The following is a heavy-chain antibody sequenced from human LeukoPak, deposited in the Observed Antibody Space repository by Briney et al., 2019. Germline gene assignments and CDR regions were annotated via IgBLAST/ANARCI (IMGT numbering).Heavy chain of an antibody. Sequence: GASVKVSCKASGYIFTGYYLYWVRQAPGQGLEWMGWINPNSGGINFAQKFQGRVTMTRDTSISTAYMELSRLRSDDTAVYFCARRGWNYVGAYYYMDVWGKGTTVTVSS. CDR1: GYIFTGYY. J-gene: IGHJ6*03. V-gene: IGHV1-2*02. CDR3: ARRGWNYVGAYYYMDV. CDR2: INPNSGGI. D-gene: IGHD1-7*01.